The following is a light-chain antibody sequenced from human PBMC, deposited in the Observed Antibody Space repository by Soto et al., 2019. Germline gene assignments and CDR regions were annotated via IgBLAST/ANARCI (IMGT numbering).Light chain of an antibody. Sequence: EIVMTQSPATLSVSPRERATLSCRASQRISSNLAWYQQKPGQAPRLLIYGASTRATGIPARFSGTGSGTEFTLTISSLQSEDFALYYCQQYGSSGTFGQGTKV. CDR1: QRISSN. J-gene: IGKJ1*01. V-gene: IGKV3-15*01. CDR3: QQYGSSGT. CDR2: GAS.